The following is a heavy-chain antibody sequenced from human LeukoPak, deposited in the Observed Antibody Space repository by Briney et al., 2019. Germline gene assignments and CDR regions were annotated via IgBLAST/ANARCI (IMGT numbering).Heavy chain of an antibody. V-gene: IGHV3-48*02. Sequence: GGSLRLSCAASGFTFSSDSMNWVRQAPGKGLEWVSYINIISSEIYYGDSVKGRFTISTDNAKNSVYLQMNSLRDEDTAVYYSARDRAYAFDNWGQGTMVTVSS. D-gene: IGHD3-10*01. CDR1: GFTFSSDS. CDR2: INIISSEI. CDR3: ARDRAYAFDN. J-gene: IGHJ3*02.